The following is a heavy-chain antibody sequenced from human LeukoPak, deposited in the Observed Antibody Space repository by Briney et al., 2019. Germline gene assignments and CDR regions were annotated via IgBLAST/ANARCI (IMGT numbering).Heavy chain of an antibody. CDR1: GYTFTSYY. D-gene: IGHD6-19*01. CDR3: ARGKRSGWTQGRFDP. V-gene: IGHV1-46*01. Sequence: GASVKVSCKASGYTFTSYYMHWVRQAPGQGLEWMGIINPSGGSTSYAQKFQGRVTMTRDMSTSTVYMELSSLRSEDTAVYYCARGKRSGWTQGRFDPWGQGTLVTVSS. CDR2: INPSGGST. J-gene: IGHJ5*02.